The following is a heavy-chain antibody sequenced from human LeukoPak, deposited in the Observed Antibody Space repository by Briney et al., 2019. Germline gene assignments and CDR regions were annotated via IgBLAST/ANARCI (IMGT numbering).Heavy chain of an antibody. CDR1: GYTFTGYY. CDR3: SRYYRYFDY. CDR2: INPNTGDT. J-gene: IGHJ4*02. Sequence: ASVKVSCKASGYTFTGYYVHWVRQAPGQGLKWMGWINPNTGDTNYAQKFQGRVTMTRDTSINTAYMDLSGLRSDDTAVYYCSRYYRYFDYWGQGTLVTVSS. V-gene: IGHV1-2*02. D-gene: IGHD3-10*01.